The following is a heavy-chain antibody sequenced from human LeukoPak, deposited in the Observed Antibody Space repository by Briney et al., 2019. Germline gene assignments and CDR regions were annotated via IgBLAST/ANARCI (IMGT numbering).Heavy chain of an antibody. Sequence: QPGRSLRLSCAASGFTFSSYAMHWVRQAPGKGLEWVAVISYDGSNKYYADSVKGRFTISRDNSKNTLYLQMNSLRAEDTAVYYCAKDMVRFLEWPFDLYNYGMDVWGQGTTVTVSS. CDR1: GFTFSSYA. CDR3: AKDMVRFLEWPFDLYNYGMDV. J-gene: IGHJ6*02. D-gene: IGHD3-3*01. V-gene: IGHV3-30*04. CDR2: ISYDGSNK.